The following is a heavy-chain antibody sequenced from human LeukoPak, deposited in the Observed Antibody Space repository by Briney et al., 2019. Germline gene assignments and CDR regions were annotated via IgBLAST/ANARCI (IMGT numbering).Heavy chain of an antibody. CDR1: GFTFSGYP. Sequence: PGGSLRLSCAASGFTFSGYPIHWVRQAPGKGLEWVAVISSDGSNENYADPVKGRFTISRDNSKNAVYLQMNSLRTEDTAVYYCAKDAPSNSSSWSGPFDYWGQGTLVTVSS. D-gene: IGHD6-13*01. CDR3: AKDAPSNSSSWSGPFDY. CDR2: ISSDGSNE. V-gene: IGHV3-30*04. J-gene: IGHJ4*02.